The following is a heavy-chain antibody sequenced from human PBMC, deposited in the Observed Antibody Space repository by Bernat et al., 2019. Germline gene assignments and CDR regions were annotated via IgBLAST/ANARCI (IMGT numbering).Heavy chain of an antibody. CDR1: GGSFSGYY. D-gene: IGHD6-13*01. Sequence: QVQLQQWGAGLLKPSETLSLTCAVYGGSFSGYYWSWIRQPPGKGLEWIGEINHSGSTNYNPSLKSRVTISVDTSKNQFSLKLSSVTAADTAVYYCARGWGRRGYSKQLGSGPQVWDVWGQGTTVTVSS. V-gene: IGHV4-34*01. CDR3: ARGWGRRGYSKQLGSGPQVWDV. CDR2: INHSGST. J-gene: IGHJ6*02.